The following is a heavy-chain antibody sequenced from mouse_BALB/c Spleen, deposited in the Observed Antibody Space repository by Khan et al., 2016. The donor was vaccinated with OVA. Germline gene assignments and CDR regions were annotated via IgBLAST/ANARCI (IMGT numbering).Heavy chain of an antibody. CDR2: IWSDGST. J-gene: IGHJ4*01. CDR3: ARQPYYQYYIMDY. CDR1: GFSLTNYG. D-gene: IGHD2-10*01. V-gene: IGHV2-6-1*01. Sequence: VQLKQSGPGLVAPSQSLSITCTISGFSLTNYGVHWVRQPPGKGLEWLVVIWSDGSTTYNSALKSRLSISKDNSKSQVFLKMNSLQTDDTAMYYCARQPYYQYYIMDYWGQGTSVTVSS.